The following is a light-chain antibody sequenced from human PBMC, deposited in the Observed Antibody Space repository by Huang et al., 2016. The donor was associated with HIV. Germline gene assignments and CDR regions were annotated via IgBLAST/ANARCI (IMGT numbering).Light chain of an antibody. V-gene: IGKV3D-15*01. J-gene: IGKJ4*01. CDR3: QQYDKWPPGLT. CDR1: QNVRNN. Sequence: EIKMTQSPATLSVSPGGRVTLSCRASQNVRNNLAWYQQKTGHAPRLLIYDTSTRASGIPARFSGSGSGTEFTLTISGLQSEDVAIYYCQQYDKWPPGLTFGGGTKVEI. CDR2: DTS.